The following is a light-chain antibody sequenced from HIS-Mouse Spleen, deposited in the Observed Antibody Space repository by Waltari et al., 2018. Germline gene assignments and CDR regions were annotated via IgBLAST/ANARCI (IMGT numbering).Light chain of an antibody. CDR2: AES. J-gene: IGKJ1*01. V-gene: IGKV1-39*01. Sequence: DIQMTQSPSSLSASVGDRVTITCRASQSISSYLNWYQQKPGKAPKLLIYAESSLQSGVPSRFSGSGSGTDFTLTISSLQPEDFATYYCQQSYSTPRTFGQGTKVESK. CDR3: QQSYSTPRT. CDR1: QSISSY.